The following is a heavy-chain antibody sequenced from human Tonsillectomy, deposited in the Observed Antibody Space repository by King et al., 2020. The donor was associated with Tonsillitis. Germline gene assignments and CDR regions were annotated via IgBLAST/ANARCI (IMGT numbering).Heavy chain of an antibody. CDR1: GFSLSNYW. Sequence: VQLVESGGGLVQPGGSLRLSCAVSGFSLSNYWMTWVRKAPGKGLEWVANINRDGGRIHYVASVKGRFTISRDNAENSLYLQMNSLRAEDTAVYYCARDSSPYCGADCYFDAFDIWGQGTMVTVSS. D-gene: IGHD2-21*02. J-gene: IGHJ3*02. V-gene: IGHV3-7*01. CDR3: ARDSSPYCGADCYFDAFDI. CDR2: INRDGGRI.